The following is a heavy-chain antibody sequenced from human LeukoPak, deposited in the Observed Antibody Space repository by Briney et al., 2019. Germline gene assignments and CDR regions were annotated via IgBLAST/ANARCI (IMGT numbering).Heavy chain of an antibody. CDR3: ARTTVVTLIDY. Sequence: GGSLRLSCAASGFTFSGSSMSWVRQAPGKGLEWVSSISSSSSYIYYADSVKGRFTVSRDNAKNSLYLLMNSLRAEDTAVYYCARTTVVTLIDYWGQGTLVTVSS. V-gene: IGHV3-21*01. J-gene: IGHJ4*02. D-gene: IGHD4-23*01. CDR2: ISSSSSYI. CDR1: GFTFSGSS.